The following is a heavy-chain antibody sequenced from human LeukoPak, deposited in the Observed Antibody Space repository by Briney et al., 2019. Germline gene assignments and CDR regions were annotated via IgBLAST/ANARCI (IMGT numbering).Heavy chain of an antibody. Sequence: PSETLSLTCAVYGGSFSGYYWSWIRQPPGKGLEWIGEINHSGSTNYNPSLKSRATISVDTSKNQFSLKLSSVTAVDTAVYYCARTPRIAVAKRWFDPWGQGTLVTVSS. J-gene: IGHJ5*02. CDR3: ARTPRIAVAKRWFDP. D-gene: IGHD6-19*01. CDR1: GGSFSGYY. V-gene: IGHV4-34*01. CDR2: INHSGST.